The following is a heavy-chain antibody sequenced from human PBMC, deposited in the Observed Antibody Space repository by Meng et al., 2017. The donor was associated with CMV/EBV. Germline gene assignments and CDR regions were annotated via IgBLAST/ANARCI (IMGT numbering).Heavy chain of an antibody. CDR2: ISYDGSSE. J-gene: IGHJ6*02. V-gene: IGHV3-30-3*01. D-gene: IGHD2-15*01. CDR1: GFTVSSNY. Sequence: GGSLRLSCAASGFTVSSNYMSWVRQAPGKGLEWVAVISYDGSSENYADSVKGRFTISRDNSKNTLHLQMNSLRTEDTAVYYCVREVVTRYYYNGMDVWGQGTTVTVSS. CDR3: VREVVTRYYYNGMDV.